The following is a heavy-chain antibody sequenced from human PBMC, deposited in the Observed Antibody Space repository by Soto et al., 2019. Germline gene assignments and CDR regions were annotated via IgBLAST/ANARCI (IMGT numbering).Heavy chain of an antibody. D-gene: IGHD6-13*01. CDR3: TLGSWSAETFDI. CDR2: ILPMLDIT. J-gene: IGHJ3*02. V-gene: IGHV1-69*02. Sequence: QVQLVQSGAEVKKPGSSVKVSCKASGGTFSTYTIILVRQAPGQGLEWMGRILPMLDITNSAQRFQGRVTITADKSTSTAYLELSSLRSEDTAVYYCTLGSWSAETFDIWGRGTMVTVSS. CDR1: GGTFSTYT.